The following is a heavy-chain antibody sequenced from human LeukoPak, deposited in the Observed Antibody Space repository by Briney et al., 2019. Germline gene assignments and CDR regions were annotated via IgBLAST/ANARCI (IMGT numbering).Heavy chain of an antibody. D-gene: IGHD3-3*01. CDR1: GGSISSSSYY. J-gene: IGHJ4*02. CDR3: ARRSAYDFWSGPYDY. V-gene: IGHV4-39*01. CDR2: IYYSGST. Sequence: PSETLSLTCAVSGGSISSSSYYWGWIRQPPGKGLEWMGSIYYSGSTYDNPSLKSRVTISVDTSKNQLSLKLSSVTAADPAVYYCARRSAYDFWSGPYDYWGQGTLVTVSS.